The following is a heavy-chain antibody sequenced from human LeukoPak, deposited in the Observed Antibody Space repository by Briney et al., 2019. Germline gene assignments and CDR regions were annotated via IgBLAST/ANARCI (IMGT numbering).Heavy chain of an antibody. CDR3: ARDIGDDYTNWFDP. CDR1: GGSVDTYY. V-gene: IGHV4-59*02. D-gene: IGHD5-24*01. CDR2: IHYSGST. J-gene: IGHJ5*02. Sequence: SETLSLTCTVSGGSVDTYYWSWIRQPPGKGLEWIGYIHYSGSTNYNPSLKSRVSISVDTSKNLFSLKLNPVTAADTAVYYCARDIGDDYTNWFDPWGQGTLVTVSS.